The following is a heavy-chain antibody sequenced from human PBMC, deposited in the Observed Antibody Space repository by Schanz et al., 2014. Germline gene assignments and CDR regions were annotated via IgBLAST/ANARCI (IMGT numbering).Heavy chain of an antibody. Sequence: EVQLVESGGGLVQPRGSLRLSCAASGFIFSNSWMSWVRQAPGKGLEWVANIKQDGSEKYYVDSVKGRFTISRDNAKNSLYLQMNSLTAEDTAVYYCARGVRIDYWGQGTLXTVSS. J-gene: IGHJ4*02. D-gene: IGHD3-3*01. V-gene: IGHV3-7*01. CDR2: IKQDGSEK. CDR3: ARGVRIDY. CDR1: GFIFSNSW.